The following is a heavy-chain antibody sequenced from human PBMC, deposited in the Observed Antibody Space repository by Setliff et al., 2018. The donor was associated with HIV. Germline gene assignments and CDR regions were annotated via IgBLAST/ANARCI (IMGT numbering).Heavy chain of an antibody. J-gene: IGHJ4*02. Sequence: WASVKVSCKTSGYTFTVYFIHWVRQAPGQGLEWMGWINPKSGATNFAQKFQVRVTMTRDTSINTAYMEVNRLRSDDTAIYYCARAYSANYRGEGHFDYWGQGTLVTVSS. CDR3: ARAYSANYRGEGHFDY. CDR1: GYTFTVYF. D-gene: IGHD1-7*01. CDR2: INPKSGAT. V-gene: IGHV1-2*02.